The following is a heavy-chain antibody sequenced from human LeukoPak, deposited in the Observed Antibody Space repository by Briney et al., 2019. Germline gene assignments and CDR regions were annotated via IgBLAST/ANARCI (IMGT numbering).Heavy chain of an antibody. D-gene: IGHD1-7*01. CDR1: GYTFTSYG. CDR3: ASQGWWNFPPYYYYYGMDV. CDR2: ISAYNGNT. Sequence: ASVKVSCKASGYTFTSYGISWVRQAPGQGLERMGWISAYNGNTSYAQKLQGRVTMTTDTSTSTAYMELRSLRSDDTAVYYCASQGWWNFPPYYYYYGMDVWGQGTTVTVSS. J-gene: IGHJ6*02. V-gene: IGHV1-18*01.